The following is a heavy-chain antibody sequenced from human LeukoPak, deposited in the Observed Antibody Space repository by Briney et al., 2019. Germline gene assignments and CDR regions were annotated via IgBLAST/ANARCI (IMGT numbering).Heavy chain of an antibody. J-gene: IGHJ5*02. Sequence: ASVKVSCKASGYTFTSYGISWVRQAPRQGLEWMGWISGYNGNTNYAQKFQGGVTMTTDTSTSTAYMELRSLRSDDAAVYYCARDLGDIVVIPAAFTLPWGQGTLVTVSS. CDR1: GYTFTSYG. V-gene: IGHV1-18*01. CDR2: ISGYNGNT. CDR3: ARDLGDIVVIPAAFTLP. D-gene: IGHD2-2*01.